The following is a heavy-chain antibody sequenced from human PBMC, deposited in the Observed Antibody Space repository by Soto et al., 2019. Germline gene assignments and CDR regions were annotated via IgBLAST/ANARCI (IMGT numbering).Heavy chain of an antibody. D-gene: IGHD3-16*01. CDR2: ISPDGSNK. V-gene: IGHV3-30*18. CDR1: GFTFSSYG. CDR3: AKPRSSLHWAPLDP. J-gene: IGHJ5*02. Sequence: QVKLVESGGGVVQPGRSLRLSCAASGFTFSSYGMHWVRQAPGKGLEWVAVISPDGSNKDYADSVKGRFTISRDNSTKTLYLQMNSLRVEDTAGYYCAKPRSSLHWAPLDPWGHGTRVTVSS.